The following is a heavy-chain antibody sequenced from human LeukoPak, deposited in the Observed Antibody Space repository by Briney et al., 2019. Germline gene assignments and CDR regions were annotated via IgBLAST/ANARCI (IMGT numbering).Heavy chain of an antibody. Sequence: PSETLSLTCAVYGGSFSGYYWSWIRQPPGKGLEWIGEMSHSGSTYYNPSLKSRVTISVDTSKNHLSLRLSSVTAADTAVFYCARKTPGTSVDVWGQGTPVTVSS. CDR1: GGSFSGYY. V-gene: IGHV4-34*01. D-gene: IGHD3-10*01. CDR2: MSHSGST. CDR3: ARKTPGTSVDV. J-gene: IGHJ6*02.